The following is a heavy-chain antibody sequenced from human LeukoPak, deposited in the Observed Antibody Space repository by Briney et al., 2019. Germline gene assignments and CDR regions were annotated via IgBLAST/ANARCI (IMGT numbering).Heavy chain of an antibody. V-gene: IGHV3-23*01. CDR2: ISGSGGST. Sequence: GGSLRLSCAASGFTFSAYAMNWVRQTPGKGLEWVSSISGSGGSTYFADSVKGRFIIFRDSSENTLYLQMHSLRAEDTAVYYCAKGTTDYDASDPLDFWGQGTLVTVSS. J-gene: IGHJ4*02. D-gene: IGHD3-16*01. CDR3: AKGTTDYDASDPLDF. CDR1: GFTFSAYA.